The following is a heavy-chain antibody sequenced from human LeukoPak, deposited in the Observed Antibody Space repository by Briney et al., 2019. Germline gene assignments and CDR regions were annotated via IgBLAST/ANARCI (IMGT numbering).Heavy chain of an antibody. D-gene: IGHD6-13*01. CDR1: GGTFTSYG. CDR2: ISAYNGNT. Sequence: ASVKVSCKASGGTFTSYGISWVRQAPGQGLEWMGWISAYNGNTNYAQKLQGRVTMTTDTSTSTAYMELRSLRSDDTAVYYCARDTSAAGREGYWGQGTLVTVSS. J-gene: IGHJ4*02. CDR3: ARDTSAAGREGY. V-gene: IGHV1-18*01.